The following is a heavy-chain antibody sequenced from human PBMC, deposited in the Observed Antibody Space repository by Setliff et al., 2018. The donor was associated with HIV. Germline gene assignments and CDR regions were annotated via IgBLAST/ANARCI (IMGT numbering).Heavy chain of an antibody. D-gene: IGHD3-16*01. CDR3: ARQHPFLXXXXXPFDQ. Sequence: TLSLTCAVSGGPFSSTSWSWIRXXXXEXRXXIGXXXKMGRTYHXPSLKSRVTISVNXXXNXFALKLTPVTAADTAVYYCARQHPFLXXXXXPFDQSGQGTXVTVXS. CDR1: GGPFSSTS. V-gene: IGHV4-59*08. CDR2: XXKMGRT. J-gene: IGHJ4*02.